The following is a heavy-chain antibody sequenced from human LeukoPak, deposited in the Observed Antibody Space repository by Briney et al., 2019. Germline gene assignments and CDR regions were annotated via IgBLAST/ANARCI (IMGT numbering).Heavy chain of an antibody. CDR1: GYTFTSYY. D-gene: IGHD1-26*01. CDR3: ARILRYSGSYNGYFDY. J-gene: IGHJ4*02. Sequence: ASVKVSCKASGYTFTSYYMHWVRQAPGQGLEWMGIINPSGGSTSYAQKFQGRVIMTRDTSTSTVYMELSSLRSEDTAVYYCARILRYSGSYNGYFDYWGQGTLVTVSS. V-gene: IGHV1-46*01. CDR2: INPSGGST.